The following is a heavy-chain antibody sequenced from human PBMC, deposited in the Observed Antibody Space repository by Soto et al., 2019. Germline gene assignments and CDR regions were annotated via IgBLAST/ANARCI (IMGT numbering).Heavy chain of an antibody. J-gene: IGHJ5*02. D-gene: IGHD6-13*01. Sequence: QVQLVQSGAEVKKPGSSVKVSCKASGGTFSSYAISWVRQAPGQGLEWMGGIIPIFGTANYAQKFQGRVTITADESTSTAYMELSSLRSEDTAVYYCAAGHSSSWYAWVQYNWFDPWGQGTLVTVSS. CDR3: AAGHSSSWYAWVQYNWFDP. CDR1: GGTFSSYA. V-gene: IGHV1-69*01. CDR2: IIPIFGTA.